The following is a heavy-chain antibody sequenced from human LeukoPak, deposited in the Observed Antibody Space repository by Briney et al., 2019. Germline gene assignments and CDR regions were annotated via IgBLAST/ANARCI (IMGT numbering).Heavy chain of an antibody. D-gene: IGHD3-16*01. CDR1: GFTFSSYA. CDR2: ISGSGGST. J-gene: IGHJ4*02. Sequence: GGSLRLSCAASGFTFSSYAMSWVRQAPGKGLEWVSAISGSGGSTYYADSVKGRFTISRDNSKNTLYLQMNSLRAEDTAVYYCARVSKGLGYFDYWGQGTLVTVSS. CDR3: ARVSKGLGYFDY. V-gene: IGHV3-23*01.